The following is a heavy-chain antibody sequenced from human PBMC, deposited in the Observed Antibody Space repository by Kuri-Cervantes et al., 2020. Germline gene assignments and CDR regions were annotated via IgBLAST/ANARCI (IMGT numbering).Heavy chain of an antibody. CDR1: GFTVSANY. Sequence: GESLKISCAASGFTVSANYMSWVRQAPGKGLESVSIIYSGDNTYYADSVKGRFTIPRDNSQNTLYLQMNSLRVEDTAIYYCASLMSSSYFDYWGQGILVTVSS. J-gene: IGHJ4*02. V-gene: IGHV3-53*01. D-gene: IGHD6-6*01. CDR2: IYSGDNT. CDR3: ASLMSSSYFDY.